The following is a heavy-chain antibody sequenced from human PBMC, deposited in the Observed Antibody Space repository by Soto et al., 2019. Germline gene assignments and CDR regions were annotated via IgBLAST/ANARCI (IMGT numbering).Heavy chain of an antibody. J-gene: IGHJ6*02. Sequence: QVPLVQSGAEVKKPGASVKVSCQASSYTFTSYGISWVRQAPGQGLEWMGWIRAYNGNTNNAQKLQGRGTRATDTSASTAYMELRSLRSDDTAVYYCACYHLNFYSYGIDVWGQGTTVTVSS. D-gene: IGHD2-21*01. CDR2: IRAYNGNT. CDR1: SYTFTSYG. V-gene: IGHV1-18*01. CDR3: ACYHLNFYSYGIDV.